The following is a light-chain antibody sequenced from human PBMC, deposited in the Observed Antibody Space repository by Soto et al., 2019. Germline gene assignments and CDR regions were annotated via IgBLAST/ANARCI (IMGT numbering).Light chain of an antibody. Sequence: EIVLTQSPATLSLSPGERATLSCRASQSVSSYLAWYQQKPGQAPRLLIYDASNRATGIPARFSGSGSETDFALTISSLEPEYFAVYYCQQRSNWPLLTFGGGTKVEIK. CDR3: QQRSNWPLLT. J-gene: IGKJ4*01. CDR1: QSVSSY. V-gene: IGKV3-11*01. CDR2: DAS.